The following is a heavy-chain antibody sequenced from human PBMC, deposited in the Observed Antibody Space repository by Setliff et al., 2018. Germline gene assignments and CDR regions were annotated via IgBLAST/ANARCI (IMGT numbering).Heavy chain of an antibody. Sequence: PGESLKISCKGSGYTFTNYWIAWVRQMPGKGLEYMGIIYPADSDTTYSPSFQGQVTISADKSINTAYLQWSSLKASDTAIYYCARVGPLTDEAFDIWGQGTMVTVSS. CDR1: GYTFTNYW. V-gene: IGHV5-51*01. J-gene: IGHJ3*02. D-gene: IGHD1-26*01. CDR3: ARVGPLTDEAFDI. CDR2: IYPADSDT.